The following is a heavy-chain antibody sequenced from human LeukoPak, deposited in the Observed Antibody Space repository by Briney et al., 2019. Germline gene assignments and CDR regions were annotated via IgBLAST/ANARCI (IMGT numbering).Heavy chain of an antibody. D-gene: IGHD7-27*01. CDR1: GFTFSSYA. V-gene: IGHV3-23*01. CDR3: AKAPAGDLDAFDI. Sequence: PGGSLRLSCAASGFTFSSYAMSWVRQAPGEGLEWVSAISGSGGSTYYADSVKGRFTISRDNSKNTLYLRMNSLRAEDTAVYYCAKAPAGDLDAFDIWGQGTMVTVSS. J-gene: IGHJ3*02. CDR2: ISGSGGST.